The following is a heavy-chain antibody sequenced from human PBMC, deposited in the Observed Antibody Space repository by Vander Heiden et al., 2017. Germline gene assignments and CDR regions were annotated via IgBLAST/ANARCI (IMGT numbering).Heavy chain of an antibody. J-gene: IGHJ6*02. CDR3: ARGGGLGAIPQYYYYGMDV. V-gene: IGHV1-69*01. CDR1: GGTFSSHA. D-gene: IGHD1-26*01. Sequence: QVQLVQSGAEVKKPGSSVKVSCKASGGTFSSHAISWVRQAPGQGLEWMGGIIPIVGTANYAQKFQGRVTITADESTSTAYMELSSLRSEDTAVYYCARGGGLGAIPQYYYYGMDVWGQGTTVTVSS. CDR2: IIPIVGTA.